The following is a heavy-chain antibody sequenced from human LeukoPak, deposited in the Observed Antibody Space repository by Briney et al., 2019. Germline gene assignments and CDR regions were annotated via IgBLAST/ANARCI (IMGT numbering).Heavy chain of an antibody. CDR1: GGSISSSSYY. CDR3: ATVNYSSRRPTVTFDF. V-gene: IGHV4-39*01. CDR2: IYYSGTT. D-gene: IGHD3-10*01. J-gene: IGHJ4*02. Sequence: PSETLSLTCTVSGGSISSSSYYWGWIRQPPGKGLEWIGSIYYSGTTYYNPSVKSRVTISVDTSKNQFSLKLTSVTAADTAVYYCATVNYSSRRPTVTFDFWGQGTLVTVSS.